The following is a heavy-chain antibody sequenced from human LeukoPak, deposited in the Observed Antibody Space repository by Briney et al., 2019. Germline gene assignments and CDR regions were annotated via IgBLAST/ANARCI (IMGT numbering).Heavy chain of an antibody. CDR1: GGSISSYY. J-gene: IGHJ5*02. Sequence: SETLSLTCTVSGGSISSYYWSWIRQPPGKGLEWIGYIYYSGTTNYNPSLRSRVTISVDTSKNQFSLKVNSVTAADTAVYYCVRSKSGTYGWFDPWGQGTLVTVSS. D-gene: IGHD4-17*01. CDR2: IYYSGTT. V-gene: IGHV4-59*01. CDR3: VRSKSGTYGWFDP.